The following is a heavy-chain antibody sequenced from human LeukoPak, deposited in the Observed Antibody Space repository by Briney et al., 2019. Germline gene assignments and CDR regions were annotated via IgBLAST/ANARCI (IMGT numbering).Heavy chain of an antibody. V-gene: IGHV3-23*01. CDR1: GFIFNNYA. J-gene: IGHJ4*02. CDR2: ISINALKT. Sequence: GGSLRLSCAGSGFIFNNYAMHWVRQPPGKGLEWVSAISINALKTYYGDSVKGRFIISRDNSKNTLYLQMNSLRVEDTAVYYCANEIRPNDYWGQGTLVTVSP. CDR3: ANEIRPNDY. D-gene: IGHD1-1*01.